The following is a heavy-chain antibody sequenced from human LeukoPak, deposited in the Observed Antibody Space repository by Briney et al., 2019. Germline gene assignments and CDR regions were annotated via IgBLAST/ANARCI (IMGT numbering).Heavy chain of an antibody. J-gene: IGHJ2*01. D-gene: IGHD3-10*01. CDR2: IRYDGSNK. V-gene: IGHV3-30*02. Sequence: GGSLRLSCAASGFTFSSYGMHWVRQAPGKGLEWVAFIRYDGSNKYYADSVKGRFTISRDNSKNTLYLQMYSLRGEDTALYYRAKFPYGSYVEIWYFDLWGRGTLVTVSS. CDR1: GFTFSSYG. CDR3: AKFPYGSYVEIWYFDL.